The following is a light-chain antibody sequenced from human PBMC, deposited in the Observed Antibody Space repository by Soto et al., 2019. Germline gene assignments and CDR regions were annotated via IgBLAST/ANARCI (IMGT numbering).Light chain of an antibody. CDR1: QSVSSN. Sequence: EIVMTKSPATLYVSPGERATLSCRASQSVSSNLAWYQQKPGQAPRLLIYGASTRATGIPAGFSGSGSGTEFTLTISSLQSEDFAVYYCQQYNNWPRTFGQGTKVEIK. CDR2: GAS. CDR3: QQYNNWPRT. J-gene: IGKJ1*01. V-gene: IGKV3-15*01.